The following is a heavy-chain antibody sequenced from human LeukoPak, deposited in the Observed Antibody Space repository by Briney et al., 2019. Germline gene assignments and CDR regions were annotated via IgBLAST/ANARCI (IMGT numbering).Heavy chain of an antibody. CDR1: GFTVSSNY. V-gene: IGHV3-53*01. CDR2: IYSGGNT. D-gene: IGHD4-23*01. CDR3: ARRGDGGRSFDY. Sequence: GGSLRLSCAASGFTVSSNYLSWIRQAPGKGLECVSVIYSGGNTYYADSVKGRFTISRDNSKNTLFLQMNSLRAEDTAVYYCARRGDGGRSFDYWGQGTLVTVSS. J-gene: IGHJ4*02.